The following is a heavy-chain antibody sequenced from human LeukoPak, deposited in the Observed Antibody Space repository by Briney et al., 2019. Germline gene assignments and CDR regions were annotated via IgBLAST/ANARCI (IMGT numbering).Heavy chain of an antibody. CDR3: TRLEGDFSPAY. Sequence: SSETLSLTCAVSGGSISSSNCWSCVRQPPGKGLGLFGEIYHSGSTNYNPSLKSRDTIPVDKSKNQLSLKLSSETAADTGVYYCTRLEGDFSPAYWGEETVVTVSS. J-gene: IGHJ4*02. D-gene: IGHD2/OR15-2a*01. V-gene: IGHV4-4*02. CDR1: GGSISSSNC. CDR2: IYHSGST.